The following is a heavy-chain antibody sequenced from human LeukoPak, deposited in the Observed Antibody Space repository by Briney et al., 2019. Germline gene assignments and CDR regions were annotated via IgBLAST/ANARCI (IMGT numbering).Heavy chain of an antibody. CDR2: IYYSGST. D-gene: IGHD3-22*01. CDR3: ARIGYYDSSGYEEFKDYYYYGMDV. Sequence: SETLSLTCTVSGGSISSGGYYWSWIRQHPGKGLEWIGYIYYSGSTYYNPSLKSRVTISVDTSKNQFSLKLSSVTAADTAVYYCARIGYYDSSGYEEFKDYYYYGMDVWGQGTTVTVSS. V-gene: IGHV4-31*03. CDR1: GGSISSGGYY. J-gene: IGHJ6*02.